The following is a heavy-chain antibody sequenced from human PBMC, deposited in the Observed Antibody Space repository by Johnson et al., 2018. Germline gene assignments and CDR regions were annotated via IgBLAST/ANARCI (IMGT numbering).Heavy chain of an antibody. CDR3: AKNGDLVDYYYYRDV. Sequence: VQLVESGGGVVQPGRTLRLSCAASGFTFSSYGMHWVRQAPGKGLEWVAVISYDGNNKYYADSVRGRFTISRDNSKNTLYLQMNSLRAEDTAVYYCAKNGDLVDYYYYRDVWGNGTTVTVSS. CDR1: GFTFSSYG. D-gene: IGHD4-17*01. CDR2: ISYDGNNK. V-gene: IGHV3-30*18. J-gene: IGHJ6*03.